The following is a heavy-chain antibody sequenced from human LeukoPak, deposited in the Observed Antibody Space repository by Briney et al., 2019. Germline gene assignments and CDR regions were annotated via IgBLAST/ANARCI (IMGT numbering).Heavy chain of an antibody. CDR1: GYTFTTYG. J-gene: IGHJ4*02. CDR3: ARDRERGFDY. V-gene: IGHV1-18*01. Sequence: ASVKVSCKASGYTFTTYGISWVRQAPGQGLEWMGWIGTENAYTIYAEKFQGRVTLTTDTSTTTVHMELRSLRSDDTAVYYCARDRERGFDYWGQGSLVTVSS. CDR2: IGTENAYT. D-gene: IGHD5-24*01.